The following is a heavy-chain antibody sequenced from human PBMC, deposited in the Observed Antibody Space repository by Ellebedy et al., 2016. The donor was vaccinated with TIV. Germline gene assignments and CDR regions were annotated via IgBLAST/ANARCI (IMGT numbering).Heavy chain of an antibody. CDR3: ANAYSYGSSLDY. V-gene: IGHV3-74*01. CDR1: GFTFSSYW. D-gene: IGHD5-18*01. J-gene: IGHJ4*02. CDR2: INSDGSST. Sequence: GESLKISCAASGFTFSSYWMHWVRQAPGKGLVWLSRINSDGSSTSYADSVKGRFTISRDNAKNTLYLQMNSLRAEDTAVYYCANAYSYGSSLDYWGQGTLVTVSS.